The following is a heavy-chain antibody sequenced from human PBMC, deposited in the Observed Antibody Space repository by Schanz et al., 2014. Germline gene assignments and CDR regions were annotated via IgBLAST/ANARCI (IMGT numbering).Heavy chain of an antibody. CDR2: ISGSGAST. CDR1: GFSFSSYA. D-gene: IGHD3-10*01. CDR3: AKYRGYYRVSGSYRELEY. J-gene: IGHJ4*02. Sequence: EVHLVESGGGLVQPGGSLRLSCATSGFSFSSYAINWVRQAPGKGLEWVSGISGSGASTYYADSVKGRFTISRDNSKNTLYLQMNSLRPEDTAVYYCAKYRGYYRVSGSYRELEYWGQGTLVTVSS. V-gene: IGHV3-23*04.